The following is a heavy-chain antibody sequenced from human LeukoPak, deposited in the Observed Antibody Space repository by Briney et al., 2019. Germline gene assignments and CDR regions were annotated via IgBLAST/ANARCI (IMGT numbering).Heavy chain of an antibody. V-gene: IGHV4-34*01. D-gene: IGHD3-16*02. CDR3: ARGPNLYDYVWGSYRPFDY. Sequence: KPSETLSLTCAAYGGSFSGYYWSWIRQPPGKGLEWIGEINHSGSTNYNPSLKSRVTISVDTSKNQFSLKLSSVTAADTAVYYCARGPNLYDYVWGSYRPFDYWGQGTLVTVSS. CDR1: GGSFSGYY. CDR2: INHSGST. J-gene: IGHJ4*02.